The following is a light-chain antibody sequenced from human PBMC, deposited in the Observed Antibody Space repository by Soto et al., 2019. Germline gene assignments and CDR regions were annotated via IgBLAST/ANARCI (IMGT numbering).Light chain of an antibody. V-gene: IGKV3-11*01. CDR3: QQRRNWPST. Sequence: EIVFTQSPATLSLSPGERATLSCRASQSVSSYLAWYQQKPGQAPRLLIYDASNRATGIPARFSGSGSGTDFTLTISSLEPEDFAVYYCQQRRNWPSTFGGGTKVDIK. J-gene: IGKJ4*01. CDR2: DAS. CDR1: QSVSSY.